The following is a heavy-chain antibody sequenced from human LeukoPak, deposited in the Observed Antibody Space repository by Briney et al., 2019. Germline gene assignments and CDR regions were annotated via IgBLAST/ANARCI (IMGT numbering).Heavy chain of an antibody. Sequence: KPGGSLRLSCATSGFTFSSYSMNWVRQAPGKGLEWVSSISTSSSYIYYADSVKGRFTISRDNAKNSLYLQMNSLRAEDTAVYYCARVASYYDSSGYSSADAFDIWGQGTMVTVSS. CDR2: ISTSSSYI. V-gene: IGHV3-21*01. D-gene: IGHD3-22*01. CDR1: GFTFSSYS. J-gene: IGHJ3*02. CDR3: ARVASYYDSSGYSSADAFDI.